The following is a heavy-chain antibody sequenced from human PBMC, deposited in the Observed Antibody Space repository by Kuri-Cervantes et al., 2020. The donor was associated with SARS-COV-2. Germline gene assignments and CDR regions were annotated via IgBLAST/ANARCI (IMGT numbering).Heavy chain of an antibody. Sequence: SVKVPCKASGDTFNNSAISWVRQAPGQGLEWTGGIIPIFGPTNYAQKFQGRVTITADESTSTAYMELSSLRSEDTAVYYCARDFVVVPAAMAMDVWGQGTTVTVSS. V-gene: IGHV1-69*13. D-gene: IGHD2-2*01. J-gene: IGHJ6*02. CDR2: IIPIFGPT. CDR1: GDTFNNSA. CDR3: ARDFVVVPAAMAMDV.